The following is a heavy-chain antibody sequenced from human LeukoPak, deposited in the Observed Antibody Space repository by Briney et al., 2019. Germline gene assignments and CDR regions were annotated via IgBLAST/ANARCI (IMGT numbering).Heavy chain of an antibody. CDR3: AREGDGDYLASDY. D-gene: IGHD4-17*01. CDR1: GGSISSYY. J-gene: IGHJ4*02. V-gene: IGHV4-59*01. CDR2: IYYSGST. Sequence: SETLSLTCTVSGGSISSYYWSWIRQPPGKGLEWIGYIYYSGSTNYNPSLKSRVTISVDTSKNQFSLKLSSVTAADTAVYYCAREGDGDYLASDYWGQGTLVTVSS.